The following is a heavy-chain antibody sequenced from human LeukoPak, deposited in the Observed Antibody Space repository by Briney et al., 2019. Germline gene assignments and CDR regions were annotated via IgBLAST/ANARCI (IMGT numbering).Heavy chain of an antibody. D-gene: IGHD1-26*01. J-gene: IGHJ4*02. CDR1: GYTFTRYG. Sequence: ASVHVSCKASGYTFTRYGIRWVRQAPARGREWLGWISAYNGNTNYAQKLQGRVTMTTDTSTSTAYMELRSLRSDDTAVYYCARFAPLGELLHFDYWGQGTLVTVSS. V-gene: IGHV1-18*01. CDR3: ARFAPLGELLHFDY. CDR2: ISAYNGNT.